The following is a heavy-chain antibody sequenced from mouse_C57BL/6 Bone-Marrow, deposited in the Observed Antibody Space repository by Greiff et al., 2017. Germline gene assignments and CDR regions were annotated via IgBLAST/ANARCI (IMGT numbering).Heavy chain of an antibody. Sequence: VQLQQSVAELVRPGASVKLSCTASGFNIKNTYMHWVKQRPEQGLEWIGRIDPANGNTKYAPKFQGKATITADTSSNTAYLQRSSLTSEDTAIYYCARVYYGSSPHWWFDVWGTGTTVTVSS. V-gene: IGHV14-3*01. CDR3: ARVYYGSSPHWWFDV. CDR1: GFNIKNTY. J-gene: IGHJ1*03. D-gene: IGHD1-1*01. CDR2: IDPANGNT.